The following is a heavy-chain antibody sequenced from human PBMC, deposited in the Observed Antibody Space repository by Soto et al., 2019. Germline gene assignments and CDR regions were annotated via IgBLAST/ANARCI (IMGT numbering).Heavy chain of an antibody. V-gene: IGHV3-15*01. CDR1: GFTFSNAW. Sequence: GGSLRLSCAASGFTFSNAWMSWVRQAPGKGLEWVGRIKSKTDGGTTDYAAPVKGRFTISRDDSKSTLYLQMNNLKTEDTAVYCCTTGSRDIVVVPAAIVDYWGQGTLVTVSS. CDR3: TTGSRDIVVVPAAIVDY. D-gene: IGHD2-2*01. CDR2: IKSKTDGGTT. J-gene: IGHJ4*02.